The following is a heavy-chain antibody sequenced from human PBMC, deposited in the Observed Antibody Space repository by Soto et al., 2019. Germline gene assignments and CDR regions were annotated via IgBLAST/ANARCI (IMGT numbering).Heavy chain of an antibody. V-gene: IGHV4-59*08. Sequence: SETLSLTCTVSGGSISSYYWSWIRQPPGKGLEWIGYIYYSGSTNYNPSLKSRVTISVDTSKNQFSLKLSSVTAADTAVYYCARLRCSSTSCYLTRGWFDPWGQGTLVTVSS. J-gene: IGHJ5*02. CDR1: GGSISSYY. CDR3: ARLRCSSTSCYLTRGWFDP. CDR2: IYYSGST. D-gene: IGHD2-2*01.